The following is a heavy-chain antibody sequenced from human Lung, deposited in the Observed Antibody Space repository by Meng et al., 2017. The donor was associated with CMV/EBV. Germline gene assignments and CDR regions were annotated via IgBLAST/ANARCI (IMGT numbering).Heavy chain of an antibody. J-gene: IGHJ6*02. CDR1: GGSISSSSYY. V-gene: IGHV4-39*07. D-gene: IGHD2/OR15-2a*01. Sequence: SXTLSLXCTVSGGSISSSSYYWGWIRQPPGKGLEWIGSIYYSGSTYYNPSLKSRVTISVDTSKNQFSLKLSSVTAADTAVYYCARGVIASNYYYYGMDVWXQGTXVTVSS. CDR3: ARGVIASNYYYYGMDV. CDR2: IYYSGST.